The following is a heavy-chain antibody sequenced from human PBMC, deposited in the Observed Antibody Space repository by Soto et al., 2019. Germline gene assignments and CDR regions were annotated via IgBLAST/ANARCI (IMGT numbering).Heavy chain of an antibody. D-gene: IGHD3-22*01. CDR3: ARENYYDSRGSSDAGGGFDI. CDR2: ISSSGSTM. J-gene: IGHJ3*02. Sequence: EVQLVESGGGLVQPGGSLRVSCAASGFTFSSYEMNWVRQAPGKGLEWVSYISSSGSTMYYADSVKGRFTSTRDNDKNTLYLQRICLSAEDTAIYYCARENYYDSRGSSDAGGGFDIWGQGTMVTVSS. V-gene: IGHV3-48*03. CDR1: GFTFSSYE.